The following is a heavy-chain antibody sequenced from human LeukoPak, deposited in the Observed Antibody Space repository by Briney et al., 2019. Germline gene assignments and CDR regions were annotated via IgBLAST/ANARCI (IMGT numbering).Heavy chain of an antibody. Sequence: PGGSLRLSCVASGFIFSAYTMHWVRQAPGKGLEYVSAIRRDGSSTLQPNSVKGRFTISRDNSKSTLYLQMGSLRAEDTAVYYCTRRFGGHSGWAGYHDSWGQGTLVTVSS. D-gene: IGHD6-19*01. CDR2: IRRDGSST. V-gene: IGHV3-64*01. J-gene: IGHJ4*02. CDR1: GFIFSAYT. CDR3: TRRFGGHSGWAGYHDS.